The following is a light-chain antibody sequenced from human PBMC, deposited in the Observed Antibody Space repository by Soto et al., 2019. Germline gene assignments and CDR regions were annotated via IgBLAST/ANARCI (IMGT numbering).Light chain of an antibody. CDR3: QQRSNWPLIT. J-gene: IGKJ5*01. Sequence: EIVLTQSPGTLSLSPGERATLSCRASQSVSSSYLAWYQQKPGQAPRLLIYGASSRATGIPDRFSGSGSGTDFTLTIRRLEPEDLAVYYCQQRSNWPLITVGQGTRLEIK. V-gene: IGKV3D-20*02. CDR1: QSVSSSY. CDR2: GAS.